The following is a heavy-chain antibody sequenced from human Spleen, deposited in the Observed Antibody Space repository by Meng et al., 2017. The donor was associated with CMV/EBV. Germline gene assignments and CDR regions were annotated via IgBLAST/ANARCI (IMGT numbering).Heavy chain of an antibody. J-gene: IGHJ5*02. V-gene: IGHV1-2*02. Sequence: ASVKVSCKGSGYTFTGYYMHWVRQAPGQGLEWMGWINPNSGGTNHAQKFQGRVTMTRDTSISTAYMELSRLRSDDTAVYYCAKDRAPVLRFLERPKTNWFDPWGQGTLVTVSS. CDR2: INPNSGGT. CDR3: AKDRAPVLRFLERPKTNWFDP. CDR1: GYTFTGYY. D-gene: IGHD3-3*01.